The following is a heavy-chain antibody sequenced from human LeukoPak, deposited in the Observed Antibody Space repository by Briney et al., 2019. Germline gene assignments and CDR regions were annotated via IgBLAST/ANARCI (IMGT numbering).Heavy chain of an antibody. CDR2: IIPILGIA. CDR1: GGTFSSYA. J-gene: IGHJ6*02. D-gene: IGHD5-24*01. CDR3: ARDLEMATIFYYYYGMDV. Sequence: ASVKVSCKASGGTFSSYAISWVGQAPGQGLEWMGRIIPILGIANYAQKFQGRVTITADKSTSTANMELSSQRPQDTAVYYCARDLEMATIFYYYYGMDVWGQGTTVTVSS. V-gene: IGHV1-69*04.